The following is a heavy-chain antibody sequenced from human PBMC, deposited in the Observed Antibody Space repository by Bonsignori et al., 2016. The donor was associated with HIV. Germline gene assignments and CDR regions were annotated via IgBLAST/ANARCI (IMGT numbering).Heavy chain of an antibody. CDR2: FGIAGDV. J-gene: IGHJ3*02. CDR3: AREGLQPLDAFDI. D-gene: IGHD3/OR15-3a*01. Sequence: GGSLRLSCVASGFSFRIYDMHWVRQPTGKGLEWVSVFGIAGDVVYADSVRGRFTISRDDAKNSLYLEMNSLRDGDTAVYYCAREGLQPLDAFDIWGQGTPVTVSS. CDR1: GFSFRIYD. V-gene: IGHV3-13*01.